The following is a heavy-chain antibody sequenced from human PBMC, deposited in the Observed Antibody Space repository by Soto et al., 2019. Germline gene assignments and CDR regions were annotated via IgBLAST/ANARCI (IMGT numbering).Heavy chain of an antibody. V-gene: IGHV3-33*01. CDR3: ARAPAGDYTLYLYYTMDV. Sequence: QVQLVASGGGVVQPGTSLRLSCEASGFTFSDHAMHWVRQAPGKGLEWVAVVWFDGGNKFYTDSVKGRFTISRDNSKNTLFLQMNSLRVVDTAVYYCARAPAGDYTLYLYYTMDVWGQGTPVTVSS. J-gene: IGHJ6*02. D-gene: IGHD4-17*01. CDR2: VWFDGGNK. CDR1: GFTFSDHA.